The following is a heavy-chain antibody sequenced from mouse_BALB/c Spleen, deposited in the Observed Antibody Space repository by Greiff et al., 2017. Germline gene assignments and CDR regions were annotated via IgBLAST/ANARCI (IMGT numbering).Heavy chain of an antibody. CDR1: GFNIKDTY. Sequence: EVKLMESGAELVKPGASVKLSCTASGFNIKDTYMHWVKQRPEQGLEWIGRIDPANGNTKYDPKFQGKATITADTSSNTAYLQLSSLTSEDTAVYYCARRGGYDVFFDYWGQGTTLTVSS. V-gene: IGHV14-3*02. J-gene: IGHJ2*01. D-gene: IGHD2-14*01. CDR2: IDPANGNT. CDR3: ARRGGYDVFFDY.